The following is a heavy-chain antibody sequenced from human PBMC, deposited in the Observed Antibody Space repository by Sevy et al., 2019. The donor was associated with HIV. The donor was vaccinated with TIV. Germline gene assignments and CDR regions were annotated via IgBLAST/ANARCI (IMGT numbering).Heavy chain of an antibody. CDR1: GFMFSNYA. CDR2: ISSAGNFI. CDR3: AREGYSTNLQSVEY. J-gene: IGHJ4*02. V-gene: IGHV3-64*01. Sequence: GGSLRLSCEASGFMFSNYAMHWVRQTPGRGLEYVSAISSAGNFIFYVNSVKGRFIVSRDNSKNTLYLQMGSLRDDDMAVYYCAREGYSTNLQSVEYWGQGTLVTVSS. D-gene: IGHD6-13*01.